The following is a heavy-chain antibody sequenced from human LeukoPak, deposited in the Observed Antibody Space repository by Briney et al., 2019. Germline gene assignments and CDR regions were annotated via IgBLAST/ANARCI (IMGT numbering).Heavy chain of an antibody. CDR3: AKQAAGSSTWRSQHFDR. J-gene: IGHJ4*02. CDR1: GFTFSSYA. V-gene: IGHV3-30-3*02. D-gene: IGHD2-2*01. Sequence: GGSLRLSCAASGFTFSSYAMHWVRQAPGKGLEWVAVISYDGSNKYYADSVKGRFTISRDNSKDTVYLQMDSLRAEDTAIYFCAKQAAGSSTWRSQHFDRWGQGTLVTVSS. CDR2: ISYDGSNK.